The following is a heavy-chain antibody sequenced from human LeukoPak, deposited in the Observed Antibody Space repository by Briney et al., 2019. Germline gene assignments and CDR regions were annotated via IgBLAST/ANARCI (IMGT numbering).Heavy chain of an antibody. V-gene: IGHV4-30-2*01. D-gene: IGHD4-17*01. CDR1: GGSISSGGYS. Sequence: PSETLSLTCAVSGGSISSGGYSWSWIRQPPGKGLEWIGYIYHSGSTNYNPSLKSRVTMSVDTSKNQFSLKLNSVTAADTAVYYCAREYGDFDYWGQGTLVTVSS. CDR3: AREYGDFDY. J-gene: IGHJ4*02. CDR2: IYHSGST.